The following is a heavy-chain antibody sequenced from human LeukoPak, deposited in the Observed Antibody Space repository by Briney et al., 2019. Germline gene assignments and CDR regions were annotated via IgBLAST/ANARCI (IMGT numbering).Heavy chain of an antibody. D-gene: IGHD6-13*01. CDR1: GGSISSSNW. CDR3: ASLTVRRSSSWEKTNDY. CDR2: IYHSGST. V-gene: IGHV4-4*02. J-gene: IGHJ4*02. Sequence: SETLSLTCAVSGGSISSSNWWSWVRQPPGKGLEWIGEIYHSGSTNYNPSLKSRVTISVDKSKNQFSLNLSSVTAADTAVYYCASLTVRRSSSWEKTNDYWGQGTLVTVSS.